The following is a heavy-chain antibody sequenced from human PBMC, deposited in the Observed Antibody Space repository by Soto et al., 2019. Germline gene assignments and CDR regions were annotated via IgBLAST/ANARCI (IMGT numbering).Heavy chain of an antibody. CDR2: ISAYNGNT. CDR1: GYTFTSYG. J-gene: IGHJ5*02. V-gene: IGHV1-18*01. CDR3: ARGDYCSGGSCYLGWFDP. D-gene: IGHD2-15*01. Sequence: ASVKVSCKASGYTFTSYGISWVRQAPGQGLEWMGWISAYNGNTNYAQKLQGRVTMTTDTSTSTAYMELRSLRSDDTAVYYCARGDYCSGGSCYLGWFDPWGQGTPVTVSS.